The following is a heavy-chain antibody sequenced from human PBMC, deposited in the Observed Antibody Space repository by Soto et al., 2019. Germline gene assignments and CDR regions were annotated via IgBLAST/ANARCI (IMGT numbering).Heavy chain of an antibody. V-gene: IGHV3-23*01. Sequence: EVQLLESGGGLVQPGGSLRLSCAASGFTFSSYAMSWVRQAPGKGLEWVSAISGSGGSTYYADSVKGRFTISRDNSKNTLYLQMNSLRAEDTAVYYCAKDGYSSGWYGGYYYYGMDVWGQGTTVTVSS. J-gene: IGHJ6*02. CDR2: ISGSGGST. CDR3: AKDGYSSGWYGGYYYYGMDV. CDR1: GFTFSSYA. D-gene: IGHD6-19*01.